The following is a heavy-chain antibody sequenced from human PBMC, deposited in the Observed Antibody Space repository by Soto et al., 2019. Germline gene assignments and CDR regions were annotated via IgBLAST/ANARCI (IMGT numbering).Heavy chain of an antibody. Sequence: VQVSYKSSGGTFHTYTYNWVRQAPGQGLEWMGSITPIYPTTNYAEKFQGRLTVTADGSTNTAYMELNSLTSEDTAVYYCARIPRYSFPTSDDLDSWGQGTLVTVSS. J-gene: IGHJ4*02. CDR1: GGTFHTYT. CDR2: ITPIYPTT. CDR3: ARIPRYSFPTSDDLDS. V-gene: IGHV1-69*15. D-gene: IGHD5-18*01.